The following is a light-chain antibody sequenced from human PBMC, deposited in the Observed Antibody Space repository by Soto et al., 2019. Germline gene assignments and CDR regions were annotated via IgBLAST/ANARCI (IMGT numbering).Light chain of an antibody. CDR1: QSISSY. CDR3: QQSYSTPWT. J-gene: IGKJ1*01. Sequence: DIQMTQSPSSLSASVGDRVTITCRASQSISSYLNWYQQKPGIAPKLLIYAASSLQSGVPSRFSGSGSGTDFTLTIGSLQPEEFATYYCQQSYSTPWTFGQGTKVEIK. CDR2: AAS. V-gene: IGKV1-39*01.